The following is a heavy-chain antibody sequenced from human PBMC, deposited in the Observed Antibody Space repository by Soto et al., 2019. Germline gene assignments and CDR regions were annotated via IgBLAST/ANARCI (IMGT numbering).Heavy chain of an antibody. D-gene: IGHD3-10*02. J-gene: IGHJ2*01. CDR1: GASISRTSSY. Sequence: QVQLQESGPGLVKPSETLSLTCTVSGASISRTSSYWGWIRQPPGEGLEWIARINYSWTTYYNPSLKSRVTMSVDTSRNQFSLRLTSVTAADTGIYFCARRAHVPSCYFDLWGREKPVIVSS. V-gene: IGHV4-39*01. CDR2: INYSWTT. CDR3: ARRAHVPSCYFDL.